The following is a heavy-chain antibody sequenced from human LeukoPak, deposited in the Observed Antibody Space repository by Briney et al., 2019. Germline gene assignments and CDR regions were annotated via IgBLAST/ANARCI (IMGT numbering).Heavy chain of an antibody. D-gene: IGHD2-2*01. V-gene: IGHV3-48*04. Sequence: GGSLRLSCAASGFTFSSYNMNWVRQAPGKGLEWVSYISSSSSTIYYADSVKGRCTISRDNDKNSLYLQMNSLRAEDTAVYYCARAPAHTATWSYYFDYWGKGTLVTVSS. CDR3: ARAPAHTATWSYYFDY. CDR2: ISSSSSTI. CDR1: GFTFSSYN. J-gene: IGHJ4*02.